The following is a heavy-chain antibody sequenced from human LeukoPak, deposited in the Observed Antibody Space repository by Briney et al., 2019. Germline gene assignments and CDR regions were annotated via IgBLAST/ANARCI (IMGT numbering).Heavy chain of an antibody. CDR2: ISGSGGST. Sequence: GGSLRLSCAASGFTFSSYGMSWVRQAPGKGLEWVSAISGSGGSTYYADSVKGRFTISRDNSKNTLYLQMNSLRAEDTAVYYCAKRIQSALATGYWGQGTLVTVSS. D-gene: IGHD5-18*01. CDR1: GFTFSSYG. V-gene: IGHV3-23*01. CDR3: AKRIQSALATGY. J-gene: IGHJ4*02.